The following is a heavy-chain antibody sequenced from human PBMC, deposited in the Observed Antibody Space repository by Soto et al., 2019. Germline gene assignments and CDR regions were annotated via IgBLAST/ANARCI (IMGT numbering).Heavy chain of an antibody. CDR3: ARVDYYDSSLDL. Sequence: QVQLQESGPGLVKPSETLSLTCTVSGGSVSSGSYYWSWIRQPPGKGLEWIGYIHYSGSTNYNPSLKSRVTMSLDTSKHQFSLKLSSVTAADTAVYYCARVDYYDSSLDLWGRGTLVTVSS. CDR2: IHYSGST. V-gene: IGHV4-61*01. J-gene: IGHJ2*01. D-gene: IGHD3-22*01. CDR1: GGSVSSGSYY.